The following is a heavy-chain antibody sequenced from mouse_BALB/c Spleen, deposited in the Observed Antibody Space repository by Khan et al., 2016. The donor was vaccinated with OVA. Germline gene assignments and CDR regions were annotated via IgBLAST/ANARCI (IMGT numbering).Heavy chain of an antibody. CDR3: ARSGTTVVAYWYCDV. D-gene: IGHD1-1*01. J-gene: IGHJ1*01. CDR2: IHYSGTT. CDR1: GYSITSGYS. Sequence: EVQLQESGPDLVKPSQSLSLTCTVTGYSITSGYSWHWIRQFPGNKLEWMGYIHYSGTTNYNPSLKSRISITRDTSKNQFFLQLNSVTTEDTATYCCARSGTTVVAYWYCDVWGAGTTVTVSS. V-gene: IGHV3-1*02.